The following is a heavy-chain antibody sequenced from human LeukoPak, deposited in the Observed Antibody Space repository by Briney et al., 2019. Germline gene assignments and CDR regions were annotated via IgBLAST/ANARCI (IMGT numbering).Heavy chain of an antibody. Sequence: ASVKVSCKASGYTFTSYGITWFRQAPGQGLEWMGWISAYNVNTNDAQKLQGRVTMTTDTSTTTAYMELRSLRSDDTAVYYCARVPVSGPGARFDYWGQGTLVTVSS. J-gene: IGHJ4*02. CDR1: GYTFTSYG. V-gene: IGHV1-18*01. CDR2: ISAYNVNT. CDR3: ARVPVSGPGARFDY. D-gene: IGHD4-11*01.